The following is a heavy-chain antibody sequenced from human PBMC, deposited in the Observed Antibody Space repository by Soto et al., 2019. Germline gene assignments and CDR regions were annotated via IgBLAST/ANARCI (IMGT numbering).Heavy chain of an antibody. V-gene: IGHV1-18*01. D-gene: IGHD6-6*01. J-gene: IGHJ3*02. Sequence: QVQLVQSGAEVKKPGASVKVSCKASGYTFTSYGISWVRQAPGQGLECMGWISAYNGNTNYAQKLQGRVPMTTDSSTRSAYLELRSLGCDDTAVYYCARGGVAARPGGAFDIWGQGTMVTVS. CDR2: ISAYNGNT. CDR3: ARGGVAARPGGAFDI. CDR1: GYTFTSYG.